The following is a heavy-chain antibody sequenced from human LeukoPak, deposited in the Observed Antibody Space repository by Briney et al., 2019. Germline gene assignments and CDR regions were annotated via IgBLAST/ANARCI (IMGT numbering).Heavy chain of an antibody. V-gene: IGHV4-34*01. Sequence: SSETLSLTCAVYGVSFSGYYWSWIRQPPGKGLEWIGEINHSGSTNYNPSLKSRVTISVDTSKNQFSLKLSSVTAADTAVYYCARSRLKTWFDPWGQGTLVTVSS. CDR3: ARSRLKTWFDP. J-gene: IGHJ5*02. CDR2: INHSGST. CDR1: GVSFSGYY.